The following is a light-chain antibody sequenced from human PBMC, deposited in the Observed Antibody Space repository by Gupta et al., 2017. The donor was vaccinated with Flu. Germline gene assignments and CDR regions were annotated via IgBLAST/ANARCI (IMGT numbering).Light chain of an antibody. V-gene: IGKV1-5*03. Sequence: DIEMTQSPSTLSASAGDRVTITCRASQNIDTWLAWYQQKPGKAPKLVVFKASTLQSGVPSRFTGSGSGTEFTLTISSLQPDDFATYYCQQYKTYPLTFGGGTTVEIK. CDR3: QQYKTYPLT. J-gene: IGKJ4*01. CDR2: KAS. CDR1: QNIDTW.